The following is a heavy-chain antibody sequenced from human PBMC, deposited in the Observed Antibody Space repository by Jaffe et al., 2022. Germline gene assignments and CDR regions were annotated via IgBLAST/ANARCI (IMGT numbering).Heavy chain of an antibody. CDR1: GGSISSGGYF. D-gene: IGHD3-22*01. CDR2: VYTNGRT. V-gene: IGHV4-61*02. Sequence: QVQLQESGPGLVRPSQTLSLTCTVSGGSISSGGYFWSWIRQPAGKGLEWIGRVYTNGRTKYNPSLESRLTTSVDPSKNQFSLKLSSVTPADTAVYYCARDSGDYLESSGYHGNAFDIWGQGTMVTVSS. CDR3: ARDSGDYLESSGYHGNAFDI. J-gene: IGHJ3*02.